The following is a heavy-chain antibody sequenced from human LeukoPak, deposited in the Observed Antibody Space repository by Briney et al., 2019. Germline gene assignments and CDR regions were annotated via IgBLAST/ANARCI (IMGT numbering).Heavy chain of an antibody. CDR3: ARVPTSSGYPFDY. V-gene: IGHV3-74*01. Sequence: GGSLRLSCAASGFTFSSYWMHWVRQAPGKGLVWVSRINSDGSSTSYADSVKGRFTISRGNAKNTLYLQMNSLRAEDTAVYYCARVPTSSGYPFDYWGQGTLVTVSS. CDR1: GFTFSSYW. CDR2: INSDGSST. J-gene: IGHJ4*02. D-gene: IGHD3-22*01.